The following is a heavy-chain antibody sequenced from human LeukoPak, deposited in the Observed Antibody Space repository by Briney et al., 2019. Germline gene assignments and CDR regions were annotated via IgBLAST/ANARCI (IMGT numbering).Heavy chain of an antibody. V-gene: IGHV3-23*01. CDR2: IGGSGGRT. Sequence: GGSLRLSCAASGFTFSSYGMSWVRQAPGKGLEWVSGIGGSGGRTDYADSVKGRFTISRDNSKNSLYLQMNSLRAEDTAVYYCARALIGYYFDYWGQGTLVTVSS. D-gene: IGHD2-8*01. J-gene: IGHJ4*02. CDR1: GFTFSSYG. CDR3: ARALIGYYFDY.